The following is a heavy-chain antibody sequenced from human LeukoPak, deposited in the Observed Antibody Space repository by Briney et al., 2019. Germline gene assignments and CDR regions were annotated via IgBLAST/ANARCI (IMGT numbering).Heavy chain of an antibody. J-gene: IGHJ6*03. D-gene: IGHD3-10*01. CDR3: ARENYGCRTGNYYYYYMDG. CDR1: GYTFTGYY. CDR2: IIPIFGTA. Sequence: GASVKVSCKASGYTFTGYYMHWVRQAPGQGLEWMGGIIPIFGTANYAQKFQGRVTITTDKSTSTAYMELSSLRSEDTAVYYCARENYGCRTGNYYYYYMDGWGKGTTVTVSS. V-gene: IGHV1-69*05.